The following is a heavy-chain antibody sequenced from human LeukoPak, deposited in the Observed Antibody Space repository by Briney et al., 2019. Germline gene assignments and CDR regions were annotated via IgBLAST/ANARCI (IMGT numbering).Heavy chain of an antibody. Sequence: GGSLRLSCAASGFTFSNAWMNWVRQAPGKGLEWVGRIKSKTDGGTTDYAAPVKGRFTISRDDLKNTLYLQMNSLKTEDTAVYYCTTEFVLHDAFDIWGQGTMVTVSS. CDR3: TTEFVLHDAFDI. CDR2: IKSKTDGGTT. J-gene: IGHJ3*02. CDR1: GFTFSNAW. V-gene: IGHV3-15*07.